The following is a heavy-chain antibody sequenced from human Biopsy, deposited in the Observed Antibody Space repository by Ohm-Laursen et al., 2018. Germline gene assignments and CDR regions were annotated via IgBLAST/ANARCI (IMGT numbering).Heavy chain of an antibody. CDR2: INPNSGVT. V-gene: IGHV1-2*02. CDR1: GYTFTGYY. D-gene: IGHD3-10*01. J-gene: IGHJ4*02. CDR3: ARDPRYGYGSYFDY. Sequence: ASVKVSCKASGYTFTGYYMHWVRQAPGQGLVWMGWINPNSGVTNYAQRFQGRVTMTRDTSISTAYMELSRLRSDDTAVYYCARDPRYGYGSYFDYWGQGTLVAVSS.